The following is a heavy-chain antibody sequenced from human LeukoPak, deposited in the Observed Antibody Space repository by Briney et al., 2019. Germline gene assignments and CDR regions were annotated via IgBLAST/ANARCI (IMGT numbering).Heavy chain of an antibody. J-gene: IGHJ4*02. CDR1: GFTFSNYA. CDR3: AKWGDYDVLTGYYVSDY. Sequence: GASLRLSCAASGFTFSNYAMSWVRQAPGKGLEWVSAITGSGSGIYYADSMKSRFTISRDNSKNTLYLQINSLRAEDTAGYYCAKWGDYDVLTGYYVSDYWGQGTLVTVSS. V-gene: IGHV3-23*01. D-gene: IGHD3-9*01. CDR2: ITGSGSGI.